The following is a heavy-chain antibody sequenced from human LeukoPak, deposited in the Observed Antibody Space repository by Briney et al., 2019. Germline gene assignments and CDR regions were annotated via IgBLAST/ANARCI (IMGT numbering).Heavy chain of an antibody. CDR2: ISGSGGST. V-gene: IGHV3-23*01. J-gene: IGHJ4*02. CDR1: GFTFSSHG. CDR3: AKDIADYYDSSGHQSPDFY. Sequence: PGGSLRLSCAASGFTFSSHGMSWVRQAPGKGLEWVSAISGSGGSTYYADSVKGRFTISRDNSKNTLYLQMNSLRAEDTAVYYCAKDIADYYDSSGHQSPDFYWGQGTLVTVSS. D-gene: IGHD3-22*01.